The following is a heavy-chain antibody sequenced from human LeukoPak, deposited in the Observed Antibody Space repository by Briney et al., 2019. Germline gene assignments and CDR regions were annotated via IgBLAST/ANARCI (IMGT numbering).Heavy chain of an antibody. CDR3: ARGVVVTGDAFDI. D-gene: IGHD2-21*02. J-gene: IGHJ3*02. CDR1: GFTFSSYS. CDR2: ISSSSSYI. Sequence: GGSLRLSCAASGFTFSSYSMNWVRQAPGKGLEWVSSISSSSSYIYYADSVKGRFTISRDNAKNSLYLQMNSLRAEDTAVYYCARGVVVTGDAFDIWGQGTMVTLSS. V-gene: IGHV3-21*01.